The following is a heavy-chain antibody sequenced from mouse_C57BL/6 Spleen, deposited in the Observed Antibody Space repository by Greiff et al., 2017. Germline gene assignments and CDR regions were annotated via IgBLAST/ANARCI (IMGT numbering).Heavy chain of an antibody. D-gene: IGHD1-1*01. Sequence: VQLQQSGAELVKPGASVKLSCTASGFNITDSYMHWVKQRTEQGLEWIGRIDPEDGETKYAPKFQGKATITADTSSNTAYLQLSSLTSEDTAVYYCARGITAVEDPYAMDYWGQGTSVTVSS. V-gene: IGHV14-2*01. CDR1: GFNITDSY. J-gene: IGHJ4*01. CDR2: IDPEDGET. CDR3: ARGITAVEDPYAMDY.